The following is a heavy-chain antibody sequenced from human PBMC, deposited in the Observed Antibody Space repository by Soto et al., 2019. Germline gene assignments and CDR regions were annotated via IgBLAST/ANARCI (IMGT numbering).Heavy chain of an antibody. J-gene: IGHJ6*02. CDR3: ARETGRYDAHRPPIDYGMDV. D-gene: IGHD3-3*01. CDR1: GGTFSSYA. CDR2: IIPIFGTA. Sequence: QVQLVQSGAEVKKPGSSVKVSCKASGGTFSSYAISWVRQAPGQGLEWMGGIIPIFGTANYAQKFQGRVTITADESTSTAYMELSSLRSEDTAVYYCARETGRYDAHRPPIDYGMDVWGQGTTVTVSS. V-gene: IGHV1-69*01.